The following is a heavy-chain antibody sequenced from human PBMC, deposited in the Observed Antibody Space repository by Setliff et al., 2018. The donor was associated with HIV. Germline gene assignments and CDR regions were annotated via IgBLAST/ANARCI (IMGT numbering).Heavy chain of an antibody. J-gene: IGHJ4*02. D-gene: IGHD6-19*01. CDR3: ARGISGWYAPLGY. CDR1: GFTFSSYA. CDR2: ITNDGTTT. Sequence: LRLSCAASGFTFSSYAMSWVRQAPGKGLEWVSRITNDGTTTTYADSVKGRFTISRDNAKNSLYLQMNSLRAEDTALYYCARGISGWYAPLGYWGQGTLVTVSS. V-gene: IGHV3-74*01.